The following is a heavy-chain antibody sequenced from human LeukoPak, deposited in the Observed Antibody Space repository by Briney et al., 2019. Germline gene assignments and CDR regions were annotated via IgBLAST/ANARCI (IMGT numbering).Heavy chain of an antibody. Sequence: GGSLRLSCAASGFTFSSYGMHWVRQAPGKGLEWVAVISYDGSNKYYADSAKGRFTISRDNSKNTLYLQMNSLRAEDTAVYYCAKDARTGIAASKSLGYFQHWGQGTLVTVSS. CDR2: ISYDGSNK. D-gene: IGHD6-13*01. V-gene: IGHV3-30*18. J-gene: IGHJ1*01. CDR1: GFTFSSYG. CDR3: AKDARTGIAASKSLGYFQH.